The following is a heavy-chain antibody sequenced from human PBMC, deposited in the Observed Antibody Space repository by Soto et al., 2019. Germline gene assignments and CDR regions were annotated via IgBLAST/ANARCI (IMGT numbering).Heavy chain of an antibody. CDR1: GGTFSSYR. V-gene: IGHV1-69*01. CDR2: IVPIYRTA. CDR3: VRDSGAKLSSS. Sequence: QVQLVQSGAEVKKPGSSVKVSCKASGGTFSSYRINWVRQAPGQGLKWVGGIVPIYRTADYAQKFQGRVTITADESARTSYMELRSLKSQDTAVYYCVRDSGAKLSSSWGQGTLVTVSS. D-gene: IGHD6-13*01. J-gene: IGHJ4*02.